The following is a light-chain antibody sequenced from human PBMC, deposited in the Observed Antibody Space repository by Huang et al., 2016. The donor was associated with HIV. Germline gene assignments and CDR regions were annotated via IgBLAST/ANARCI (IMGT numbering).Light chain of an antibody. CDR1: QSVSNY. CDR3: QQRNSWPPIFT. Sequence: EFVLTQSPATLSLSPGERATLSCRASQSVSNYLAWYQQKPGQAPRLLIYDASTWAAGIPARFSGSGSGTDFTLTISSLAPEDFAVYYCQQRNSWPPIFTFGPGTKVDIK. V-gene: IGKV3-11*01. CDR2: DAS. J-gene: IGKJ3*01.